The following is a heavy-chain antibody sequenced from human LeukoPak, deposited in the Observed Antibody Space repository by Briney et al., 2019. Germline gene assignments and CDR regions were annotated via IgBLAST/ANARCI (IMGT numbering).Heavy chain of an antibody. V-gene: IGHV4-38-2*02. CDR3: ARDGPTYYYDTSGYYFAY. Sequence: SGTLSLTCTVSGYSISSSYYWGWIRQPPGKGLEWIGSINDTGGTYYTPSLKSRVTISVDTSKNQFSLKLSSVTAADTAVYYCARDGPTYYYDTSGYYFAYWGQGTLVTVSS. CDR1: GYSISSSYY. J-gene: IGHJ4*02. CDR2: INDTGGT. D-gene: IGHD3-22*01.